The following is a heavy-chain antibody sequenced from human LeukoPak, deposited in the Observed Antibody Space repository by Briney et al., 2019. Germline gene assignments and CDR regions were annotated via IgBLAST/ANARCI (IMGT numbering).Heavy chain of an antibody. Sequence: SVKVSCKASGGTFSSYAISWLRQAPGQGLEWMGRIIPIFGTANYAQKFQGRVTITTDESTSTAYMELSSLRSEDTAVYYCARENSNLHSSSFSWGQGTMVTVSS. CDR2: IIPIFGTA. CDR3: ARENSNLHSSSFS. D-gene: IGHD6-6*01. V-gene: IGHV1-69*05. CDR1: GGTFSSYA. J-gene: IGHJ3*01.